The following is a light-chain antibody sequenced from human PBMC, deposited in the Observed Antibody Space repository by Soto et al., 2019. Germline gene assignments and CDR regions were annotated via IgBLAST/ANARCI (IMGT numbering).Light chain of an antibody. CDR2: DNN. CDR3: GTWDSSLNDLYV. V-gene: IGLV1-51*01. CDR1: SSNIARNY. Sequence: QSVLTQPPPVSAAPGQKVTISCSGSSSNIARNYVSWYQQLPGTAPKVLIYDNNKRPSGISDRFSGSKSGTSATLGITGLQTGDEADYYCGTWDSSLNDLYVFGTGTKVTVL. J-gene: IGLJ1*01.